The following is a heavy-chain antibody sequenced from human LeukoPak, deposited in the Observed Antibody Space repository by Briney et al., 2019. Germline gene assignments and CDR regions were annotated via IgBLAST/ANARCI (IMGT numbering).Heavy chain of an antibody. CDR2: IYYSGST. J-gene: IGHJ4*02. CDR3: ARAPGQYQLLYPPHLDY. D-gene: IGHD2-2*02. V-gene: IGHV4-30-4*08. Sequence: PSQTLSLTCTVSGGSISSGDYYWSWIRQPPGKGLEWIGYIYYSGSTNYNPSLKSRVTISVDTSKNQFSLKLSSVTAADTAVYYCARAPGQYQLLYPPHLDYWGQGTLVTVSS. CDR1: GGSISSGDYY.